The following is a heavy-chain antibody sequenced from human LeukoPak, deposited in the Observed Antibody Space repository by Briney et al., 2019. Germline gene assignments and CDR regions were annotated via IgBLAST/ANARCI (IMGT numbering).Heavy chain of an antibody. CDR1: GGSISSGSYY. J-gene: IGHJ4*02. Sequence: SQTLSLTCTVSGGSISSGSYYWSWIRQPAGKGLEWIGRIYTSASTNYNPSLKSRVTISVDTSKNQFSLKLSSVTAADTAVYYCASGKLGGDDYWGQGTLVTVSS. CDR3: ASGKLGGDDY. D-gene: IGHD2-21*02. V-gene: IGHV4-61*02. CDR2: IYTSAST.